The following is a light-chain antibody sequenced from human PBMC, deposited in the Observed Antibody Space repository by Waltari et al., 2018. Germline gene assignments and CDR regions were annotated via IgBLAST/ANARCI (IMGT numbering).Light chain of an antibody. CDR1: SSNIGSNN. CDR2: SNN. Sequence: QSVLTQPPSASGTPGQRVTISCSGRSSNIGSNNVNWYQQLPGTAPKLLIYSNNQRPSGVPDRFSGSKSDTSASLAISGLQSEDEADYYCASWDDSLNGVVFGGGTKLTVL. V-gene: IGLV1-44*01. CDR3: ASWDDSLNGVV. J-gene: IGLJ2*01.